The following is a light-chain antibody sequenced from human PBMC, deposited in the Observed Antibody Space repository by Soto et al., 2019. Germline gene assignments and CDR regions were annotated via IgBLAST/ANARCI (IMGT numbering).Light chain of an antibody. CDR2: LGS. CDR3: IQGLQGPWT. Sequence: DLLLTRSTLCRVFXPGKXVPTXXXXSXXLLFNNEYNYLDWFLEKPGQSPQVLMNLGSNRAPGVPARFSGTGSGTDFTLQISSVEAEDVGFYYCIQGLQGPWTFGHGAKVDIK. V-gene: IGKV2-28*01. CDR1: XXLLFNNEYNY. J-gene: IGKJ1*01.